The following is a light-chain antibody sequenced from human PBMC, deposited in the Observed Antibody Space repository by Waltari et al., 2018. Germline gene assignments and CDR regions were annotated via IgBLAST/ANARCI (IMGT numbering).Light chain of an antibody. CDR2: DAT. CDR1: IGPVPTDHY. V-gene: IGLV7-46*01. Sequence: VVTQEPSLTASPRRTVTSTIGPTIGPVPTDHYPCWFQQKPGQSPRTLIYDATKKHSWTPARFSGSLLGGKAALTLSGAQPEDEAEYYCLLTSSDDSSVFGGGTKVTVL. J-gene: IGLJ3*02. CDR3: LLTSSDDSSV.